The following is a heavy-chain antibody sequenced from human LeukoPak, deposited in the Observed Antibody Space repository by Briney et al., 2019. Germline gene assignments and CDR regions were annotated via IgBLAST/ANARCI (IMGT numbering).Heavy chain of an antibody. Sequence: GGSLRLSRAASGFTFTSYSMSWVRQAPGKGLEWVSSISSSSSYIYYADSVRGRFTISRDNAKNSLYLQMNSLRAEDTAVYYCARRTNDFDYWGQGTLVTVSS. CDR1: GFTFTSYS. J-gene: IGHJ4*02. V-gene: IGHV3-21*01. CDR2: ISSSSSYI. CDR3: ARRTNDFDY. D-gene: IGHD2-8*01.